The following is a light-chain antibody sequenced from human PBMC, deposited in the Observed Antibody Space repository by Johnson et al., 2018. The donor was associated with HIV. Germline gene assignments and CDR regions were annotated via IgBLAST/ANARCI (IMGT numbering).Light chain of an antibody. CDR1: SPNIGDNY. CDR2: EHT. Sequence: QSALTQPPSVSAPPGQKVTISCSGISPNIGDNYVSRYQQVPGTAPKLLIHEHTNRPPGLPDRFSRSKSGTPAPLGITGLQPGHEADDYCGTWDSSLSALAFGTGTKVTVL. CDR3: GTWDSSLSALA. J-gene: IGLJ1*01. V-gene: IGLV1-51*02.